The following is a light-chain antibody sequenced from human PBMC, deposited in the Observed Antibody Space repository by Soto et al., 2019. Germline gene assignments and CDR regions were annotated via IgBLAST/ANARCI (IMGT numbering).Light chain of an antibody. Sequence: EIVMTQSPATLSVSPGERATLSCRASQSVSSNLAWYQQKPGQAPRLLIYGASTRATGITARFSGSGSGTEFTLTISSLQSEDFAVYYCQQHHNWPLTFGGVTTVEIK. CDR1: QSVSSN. J-gene: IGKJ4*01. CDR3: QQHHNWPLT. V-gene: IGKV3-15*01. CDR2: GAS.